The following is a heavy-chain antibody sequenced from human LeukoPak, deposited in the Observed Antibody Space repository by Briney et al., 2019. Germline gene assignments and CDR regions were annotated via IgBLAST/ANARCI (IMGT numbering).Heavy chain of an antibody. CDR2: IYYSGST. CDR1: GGSLSSYY. V-gene: IGHV4-59*01. J-gene: IGHJ6*02. CDR3: ARVSTVTAPHWYYYYGMDV. D-gene: IGHD4-17*01. Sequence: SETLSLTCTVSGGSLSSYYWSWIRQPPGKGLEWIGYIYYSGSTNYNPSLKSRVTISVDTSKNQFSLKLSSVTAADTAVYYCARVSTVTAPHWYYYYGMDVWGQGTTVTVSS.